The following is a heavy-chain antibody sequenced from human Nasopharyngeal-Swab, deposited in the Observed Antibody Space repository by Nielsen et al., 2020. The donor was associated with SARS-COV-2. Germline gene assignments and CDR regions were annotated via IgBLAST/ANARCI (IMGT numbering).Heavy chain of an antibody. J-gene: IGHJ6*02. V-gene: IGHV3-30*03. D-gene: IGHD4-11*01. CDR2: ILYDGSNK. Sequence: WIRQPPGKGPEWVAVILYDGSNKYYADSVKGRFTISRDNSKNTLYLQMNSLRAEDTAVYYCARVYDYSNYVVYYYYYGMDVWGQGTTVTVSS. CDR3: ARVYDYSNYVVYYYYYGMDV.